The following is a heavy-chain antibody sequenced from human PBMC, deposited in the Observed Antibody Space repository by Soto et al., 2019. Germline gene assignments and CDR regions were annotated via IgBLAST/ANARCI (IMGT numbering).Heavy chain of an antibody. CDR1: GYTFTGYY. CDR2: INPNSGGT. J-gene: IGHJ4*02. Sequence: ALVKVSCKASGYTFTGYYMHWVRQAPGQGLEWMGWINPNSGGTNYAQKFQGWVTMTRDTSISTAYMELSRLRSDDTAVYYCARAVLKIAAAGRFLYYFDYWGQGTLVTVSS. V-gene: IGHV1-2*04. CDR3: ARAVLKIAAAGRFLYYFDY. D-gene: IGHD6-13*01.